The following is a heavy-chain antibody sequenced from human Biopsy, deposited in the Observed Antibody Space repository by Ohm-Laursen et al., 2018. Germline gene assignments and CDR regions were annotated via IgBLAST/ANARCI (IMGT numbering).Heavy chain of an antibody. CDR2: LNPVSGNS. D-gene: IGHD1-7*01. J-gene: IGHJ5*02. V-gene: IGHV1-8*01. CDR3: GRAVRNQLLTDP. CDR1: GYTFTSYD. Sequence: ASVKVSCKASGYTFTSYDITWARQAYGQGPEWIGWLNPVSGNSNFGQKFRGRVTVTSDTSISTAYMELSGLTSDDTATYYCGRAVRNQLLTDPWGQGTLVTVTS.